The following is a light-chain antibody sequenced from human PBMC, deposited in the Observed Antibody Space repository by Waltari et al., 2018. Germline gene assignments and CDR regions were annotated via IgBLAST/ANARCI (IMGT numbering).Light chain of an antibody. J-gene: IGKJ1*01. Sequence: DIQLTQSPSSLSASVGDTVTITCRASQGISNYLAWYQQKPGKAPKPLIYFASNLEGGVPSRFSGSGSGTEFTLTISSLQPEDFATYYCQQYNSAPWTFGQGIKVEIK. CDR3: QQYNSAPWT. V-gene: IGKV1-16*01. CDR2: FAS. CDR1: QGISNY.